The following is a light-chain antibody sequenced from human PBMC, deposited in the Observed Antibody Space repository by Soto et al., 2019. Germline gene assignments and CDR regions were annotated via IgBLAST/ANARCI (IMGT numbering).Light chain of an antibody. CDR1: RSDVGGYNY. V-gene: IGLV2-14*01. CDR3: SSYTSSSTL. CDR2: DVR. J-gene: IGLJ2*01. Sequence: QSVLTQPASVSGSPGQSITISCTGTRSDVGGYNYVSWYQQHPGKAPRLMIYDVRNRPSGVSNRFSGSKSGNTASLTISGLQAEDEADYYCSSYTSSSTLFGGGTKLTVL.